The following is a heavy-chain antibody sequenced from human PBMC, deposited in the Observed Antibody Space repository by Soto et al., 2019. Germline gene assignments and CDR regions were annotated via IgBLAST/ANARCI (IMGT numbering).Heavy chain of an antibody. CDR1: GGPFSIYA. Sequence: QVQLVQSGAEMKKPGSSVNVSCKASGGPFSIYAISWVRQAPGQGLEWMGGIVPMFRKADYAQKFQGRVTITAEESTSTAYMEMTGLRSEDTAVYYCARGPIPWRAGFYYYGMDVWGQGTTVTVSS. V-gene: IGHV1-69*01. D-gene: IGHD3-3*01. J-gene: IGHJ6*02. CDR2: IVPMFRKA. CDR3: ARGPIPWRAGFYYYGMDV.